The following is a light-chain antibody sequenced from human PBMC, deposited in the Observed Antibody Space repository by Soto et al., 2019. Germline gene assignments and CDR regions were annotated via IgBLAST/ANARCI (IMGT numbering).Light chain of an antibody. J-gene: IGKJ1*01. CDR1: QSVSSY. V-gene: IGKV3-11*01. CDR3: QLRRT. CDR2: DAS. Sequence: EIVSTQSPVTLSLSPGERATLSCRASQSVSSYLAWYQQKPGQAPRLLIYDASDRATGIPARFSGSGSGTDFTLTISSLEPEDFAVYYCQLRRTFGQGTKVDIK.